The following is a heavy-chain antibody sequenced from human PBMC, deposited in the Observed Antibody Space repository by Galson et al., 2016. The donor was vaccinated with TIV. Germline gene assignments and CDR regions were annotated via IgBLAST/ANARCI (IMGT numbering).Heavy chain of an antibody. V-gene: IGHV4-39*07. J-gene: IGHJ5*02. D-gene: IGHD3-3*01. CDR3: ARENRLFDVWSGYPHLDP. CDR2: IYYSGNT. Sequence: SETLSLTCTVSGGSISSSSYYWGWIRQPPGKGLEWIGSIYYSGNTYYNPSLKSRVTISVDTSKSQFSLELTSVTAADTAVYYCARENRLFDVWSGYPHLDPWGQGTLVTVSS. CDR1: GGSISSSSYY.